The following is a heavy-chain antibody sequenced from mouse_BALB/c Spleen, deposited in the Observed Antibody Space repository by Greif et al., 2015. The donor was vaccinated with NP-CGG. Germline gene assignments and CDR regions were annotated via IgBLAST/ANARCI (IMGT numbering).Heavy chain of an antibody. D-gene: IGHD1-1*01. V-gene: IGHV14-4*02. CDR1: GFNIKDYY. CDR2: IDPENGDT. CDR3: NAWDYGRSYNAMGY. Sequence: VQLQQSGAELVRSGASVKLSCTASGFNIKDYYMHWVKQRPEQGLEWIGWIDPENGDTEYAPQFQGKATMTADTSSNTAYLQLSSLTSEDTAVYYCNAWDYGRSYNAMGYWGQGTSVTVSS. J-gene: IGHJ4*01.